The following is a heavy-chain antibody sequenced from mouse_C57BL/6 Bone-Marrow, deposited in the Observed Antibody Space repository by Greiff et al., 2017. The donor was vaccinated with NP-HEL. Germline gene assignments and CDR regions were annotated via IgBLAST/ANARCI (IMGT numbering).Heavy chain of an antibody. CDR2: ISYSGST. CDR1: GYSITSAY. CDR3: ARGGRYFDY. J-gene: IGHJ2*01. Sequence: VQLKQSGPGLAKPSQTLSLTCSVSGYSITSAYWNWIRKFPGNKLEYMGYISYSGSTSYNPSLKSRISITRDTSKNQYYLQLNTVTTEDTATYYCARGGRYFDYWGQGTTLTVSS. V-gene: IGHV3-8*01.